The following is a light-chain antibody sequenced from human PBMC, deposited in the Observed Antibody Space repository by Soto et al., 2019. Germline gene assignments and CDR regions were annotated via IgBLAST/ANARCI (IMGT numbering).Light chain of an antibody. Sequence: EIVLTQSPGTLSLSPGERATLSCRASQSVSRSYLAWYQQKPGQAPRLLIHGASSRAAGIPDRFSGSGSGTDFTLTISRPEPEDFAVYYCQQYGSSPYTFGQGTKLEIQ. CDR2: GAS. J-gene: IGKJ2*01. CDR3: QQYGSSPYT. V-gene: IGKV3-20*01. CDR1: QSVSRSY.